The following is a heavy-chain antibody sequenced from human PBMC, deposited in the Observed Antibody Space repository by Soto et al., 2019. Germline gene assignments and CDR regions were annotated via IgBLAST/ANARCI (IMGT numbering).Heavy chain of an antibody. D-gene: IGHD3-22*01. V-gene: IGHV3-21*01. CDR3: ARDRGDTSSYYYDY. Sequence: LRLSCAASGFTFSSSTMSWVRQAPGKGLEWVASISSGSSFTYYPDSVKGRFTISRDNAKNSLYLQVNSLRAEDTAVYYCARDRGDTSSYYYDYWGKGTLVTVSS. CDR1: GFTFSSST. J-gene: IGHJ4*02. CDR2: ISSGSSFT.